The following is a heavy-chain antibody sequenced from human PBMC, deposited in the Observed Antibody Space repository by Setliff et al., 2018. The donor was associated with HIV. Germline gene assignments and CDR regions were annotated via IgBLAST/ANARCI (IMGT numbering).Heavy chain of an antibody. D-gene: IGHD2-15*01. Sequence: SETLSLTCTVSGGSISSYYWSWIRQPPGKGLEWIGYIYYSGSTNYNPSLKSRVTISVDTSKNQFSLKLGSVTAADTAVYYCARGGGSRAATSSYYYMDVWGKGTTVTVS. CDR3: ARGGGSRAATSSYYYMDV. CDR1: GGSISSYY. V-gene: IGHV4-59*12. J-gene: IGHJ6*03. CDR2: IYYSGST.